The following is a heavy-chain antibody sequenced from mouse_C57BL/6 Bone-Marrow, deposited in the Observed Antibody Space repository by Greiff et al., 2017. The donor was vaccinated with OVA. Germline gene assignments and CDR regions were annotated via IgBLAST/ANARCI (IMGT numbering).Heavy chain of an antibody. CDR1: GFTFSDYY. V-gene: IGHV5-16*01. Sequence: EVKLMESEGGLVQPGRSMKLSCTASGFTFSDYYMAWVRQVPEKGLEWVANINYDGSSTYYLDSLKSRFIISRDNAKNILYLQMSSLKSEDTATYYCARAYGDWYFDVWGTGTTVTVSS. J-gene: IGHJ1*03. CDR3: ARAYGDWYFDV. D-gene: IGHD1-1*01. CDR2: INYDGSST.